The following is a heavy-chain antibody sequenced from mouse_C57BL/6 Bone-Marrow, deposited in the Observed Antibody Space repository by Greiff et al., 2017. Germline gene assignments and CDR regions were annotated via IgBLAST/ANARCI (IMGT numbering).Heavy chain of an antibody. CDR1: GYTFTSYG. J-gene: IGHJ2*01. V-gene: IGHV1-81*01. Sequence: VQLQESGAELARPGASVKLSCKASGYTFTSYGISWVKQRPGQGLEWIGKIHPRSGNTYYNEKFKGKATLTVYKSSSTAYMELRSLTSEASAFYFCTPGAVVDFDYWGQGTTLTVSS. CDR3: TPGAVVDFDY. CDR2: IHPRSGNT. D-gene: IGHD1-1*01.